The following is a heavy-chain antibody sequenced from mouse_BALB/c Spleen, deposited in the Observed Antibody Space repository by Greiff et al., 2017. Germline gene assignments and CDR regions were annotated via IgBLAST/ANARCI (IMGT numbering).Heavy chain of an antibody. Sequence: EVKLVESGGDLVKPGGSLKLSCAASGFTFSSYGMSWVRQTPDKRLEWVATISSGGSYTYYPDSVKGRFTISRDNAKNTLYLQMSSLKSEDTAMYYCARQVYYGYEYYFDYWGQGTTLTVSS. CDR2: ISSGGSYT. CDR1: GFTFSSYG. D-gene: IGHD2-2*01. J-gene: IGHJ2*01. CDR3: ARQVYYGYEYYFDY. V-gene: IGHV5-6*01.